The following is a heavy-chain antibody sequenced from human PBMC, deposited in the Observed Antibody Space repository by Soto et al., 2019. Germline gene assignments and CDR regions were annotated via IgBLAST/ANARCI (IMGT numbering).Heavy chain of an antibody. Sequence: SETLSLTCTVSGGSISSYYWSWIRQPPGKGLEWIGYMYNTGSTVYNPSFKSRVTISVDTSKNQFSLKLSSVTAADTAVYYCARAGGLGAVAVDYWGQGTLVTVSS. CDR1: GGSISSYY. J-gene: IGHJ4*02. CDR3: ARAGGLGAVAVDY. V-gene: IGHV4-59*12. CDR2: MYNTGST. D-gene: IGHD6-19*01.